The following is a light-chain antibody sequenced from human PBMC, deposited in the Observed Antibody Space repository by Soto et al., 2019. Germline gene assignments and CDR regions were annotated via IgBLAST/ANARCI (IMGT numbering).Light chain of an antibody. Sequence: TQAPATLSEYTGERATLSCRASESVSRNLAWYHQEPGQAPTLPIYDASATATGIPASFSGGGCATALTPPTSSLLSHDYSASYYQQDYNWHPWTFGQGTKVDI. J-gene: IGKJ1*01. CDR1: ESVSRN. CDR2: DAS. CDR3: QQDYNWHPWT. V-gene: IGKV3-15*01.